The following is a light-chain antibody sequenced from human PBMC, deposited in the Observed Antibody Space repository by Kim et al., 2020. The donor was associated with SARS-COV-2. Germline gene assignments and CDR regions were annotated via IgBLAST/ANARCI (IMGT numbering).Light chain of an antibody. Sequence: SYELTQPPSVSVSPGQTARITCSGDALPKQYAYWFQQKPGQAPVVLIYEDTESPSGIPERFSGYTSGTTVTLTISAVQAEDEADYYCQSADSSDTFWVFGGGTKVTVL. J-gene: IGLJ3*02. V-gene: IGLV3-25*03. CDR1: ALPKQY. CDR2: EDT. CDR3: QSADSSDTFWV.